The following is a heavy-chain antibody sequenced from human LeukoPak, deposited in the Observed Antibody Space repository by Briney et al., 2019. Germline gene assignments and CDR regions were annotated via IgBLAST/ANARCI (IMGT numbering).Heavy chain of an antibody. D-gene: IGHD1-26*01. V-gene: IGHV4-59*08. J-gene: IGHJ3*02. CDR2: FYYTGNS. CDR3: ARQNSGSYGGDAFDI. CDR1: GGSLSTYY. Sequence: SETLSLTCTVSGGSLSTYYWTWIRQPPGKGLEWIGYFYYTGNSNYNPSLKSRVTISVDTSKNQFSLKLSSVTAADTAVYYCARQNSGSYGGDAFDIWGQGTMVTVSS.